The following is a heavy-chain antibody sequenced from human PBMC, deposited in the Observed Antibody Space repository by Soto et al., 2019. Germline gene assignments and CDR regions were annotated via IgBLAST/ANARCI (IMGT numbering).Heavy chain of an antibody. CDR1: GGSISSGGYS. V-gene: IGHV4-30-2*01. Sequence: SETLSLTCAVSGGSISSGGYSWSWIRQPPGKGLECIGYIYHSRSTYYNPSLKSRVTISVDRSKNQFSLKLSSVTDADTAVYYCARGPPLGYWGQGTLVTVSS. J-gene: IGHJ4*02. CDR2: IYHSRST. CDR3: ARGPPLGY.